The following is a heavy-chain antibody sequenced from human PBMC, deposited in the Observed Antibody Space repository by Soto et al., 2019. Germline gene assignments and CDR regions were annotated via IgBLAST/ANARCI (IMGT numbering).Heavy chain of an antibody. Sequence: SETLSLTCAVSGDSVSSDNYYWGWIRQPPGKGLEWIGSIYYRGNTYYNPSLKTRVTISLDKSMSQFSLKLNSVTAADSAVYFCARLEGLATISYHFDYWGQGTLVTVSS. J-gene: IGHJ4*02. D-gene: IGHD3-9*01. CDR1: GDSVSSDNYY. CDR3: ARLEGLATISYHFDY. CDR2: IYYRGNT. V-gene: IGHV4-39*01.